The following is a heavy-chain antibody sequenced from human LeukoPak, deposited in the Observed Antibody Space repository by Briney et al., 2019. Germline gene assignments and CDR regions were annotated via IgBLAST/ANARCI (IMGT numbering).Heavy chain of an antibody. Sequence: GGSLRLSXAASGFTFRSYSMNWVRQAPGKGLEWVSSISSSSSYIYYADSVKGRFTISRDNAKNSLYLQMNSLRAEDTAVYYCARDLGDGYNYPHDYWGQGTLVTVSS. CDR2: ISSSSSYI. CDR3: ARDLGDGYNYPHDY. J-gene: IGHJ4*02. D-gene: IGHD5-24*01. V-gene: IGHV3-21*01. CDR1: GFTFRSYS.